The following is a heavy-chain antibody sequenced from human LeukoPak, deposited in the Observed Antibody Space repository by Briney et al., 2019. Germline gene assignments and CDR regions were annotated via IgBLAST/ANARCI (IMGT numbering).Heavy chain of an antibody. CDR1: GGSISSYY. V-gene: IGHV4-59*08. D-gene: IGHD1-26*01. Sequence: SETLSLTCTVSGGSISSYYRSWIRQPPGKGLEWIGYIYYSGSTNYNPSLKSRVTISVDTSKNQFSLKLGSVTAADTAVYYCARRVGARAPMDYWGQGTLVTVSS. J-gene: IGHJ4*02. CDR3: ARRVGARAPMDY. CDR2: IYYSGST.